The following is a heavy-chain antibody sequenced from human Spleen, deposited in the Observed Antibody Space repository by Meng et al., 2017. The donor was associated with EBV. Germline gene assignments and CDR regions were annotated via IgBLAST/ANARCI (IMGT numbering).Heavy chain of an antibody. J-gene: IGHJ4*02. CDR1: ALTLRTHA. Sequence: GGVGVRQERALTLSLALSALTLRTHAMHWVRQGPGQGLEWVAIVWYDGINTNYAGSVKGRFTISRDNSRNAVYLQMNNLRVEDTALYYCTRGGGIDYGHFYFDSWGRGTLVTVSS. CDR2: VWYDGINT. D-gene: IGHD4-17*01. V-gene: IGHV3-33*08. CDR3: TRGGGIDYGHFYFDS.